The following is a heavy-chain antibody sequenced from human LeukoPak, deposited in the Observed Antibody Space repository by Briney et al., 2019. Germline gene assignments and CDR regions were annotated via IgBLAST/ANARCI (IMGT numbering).Heavy chain of an antibody. CDR2: ISYDGSNK. Sequence: GRSQRLSCAASGFTFSSYAMHWVRQAPGKGLEWVAVISYDGSNKYYADSVKGRFTISRDNSKNTLYLQMNSLRAEDTAVYYCARSQTDLPTFDYWGQGTLVTVSS. CDR1: GFTFSSYA. V-gene: IGHV3-30-3*01. CDR3: ARSQTDLPTFDY. J-gene: IGHJ4*02. D-gene: IGHD1-1*01.